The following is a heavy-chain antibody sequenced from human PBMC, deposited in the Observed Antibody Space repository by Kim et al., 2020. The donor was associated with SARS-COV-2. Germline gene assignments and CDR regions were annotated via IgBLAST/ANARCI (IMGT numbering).Heavy chain of an antibody. CDR2: IRSKAYGGTT. Sequence: GGSLRLSCTASGFTFGDYAMSWFRQAPGKGLEWVGFIRSKAYGGTTEYAASVKGRFTISRDDSKSIAYLQMNSLKTEDTAVYYCTREAEGRWLQLPYYYYYGMDVWGQGTTVTVSS. CDR1: GFTFGDYA. V-gene: IGHV3-49*03. J-gene: IGHJ6*02. CDR3: TREAEGRWLQLPYYYYYGMDV. D-gene: IGHD5-12*01.